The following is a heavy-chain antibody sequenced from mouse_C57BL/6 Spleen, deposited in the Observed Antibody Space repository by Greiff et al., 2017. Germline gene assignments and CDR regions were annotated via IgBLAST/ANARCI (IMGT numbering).Heavy chain of an antibody. D-gene: IGHD1-1*01. J-gene: IGHJ1*03. CDR2: IWRGGST. Sequence: VQLQQSGPGLVQPSQSLSITCTVSGFSLISYGVHWVRQSPGKGLEWLGVIWRGGSTDYNAAFMSRLSITKDNSKSHVFFKMDSLQADDTAIYYCAKESYYGSSHYGYFDVWGTGTTVTVSS. CDR3: AKESYYGSSHYGYFDV. CDR1: GFSLISYG. V-gene: IGHV2-5*01.